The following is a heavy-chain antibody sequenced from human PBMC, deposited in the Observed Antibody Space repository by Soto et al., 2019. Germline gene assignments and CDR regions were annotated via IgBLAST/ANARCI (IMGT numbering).Heavy chain of an antibody. CDR1: GGSISSSSYY. D-gene: IGHD3-3*01. CDR3: ARFLFWSGYYDIPNYYFDY. CDR2: IYYSGST. Sequence: SETLSLTCTVSGGSISSSSYYWGWIRQPPGKGLEWIGSIYYSGSTYYNPSLKSRVTISVDTSKNQFSLKLGSVTAADTAVYYCARFLFWSGYYDIPNYYFDYWGQGTLVTVSS. V-gene: IGHV4-39*01. J-gene: IGHJ4*02.